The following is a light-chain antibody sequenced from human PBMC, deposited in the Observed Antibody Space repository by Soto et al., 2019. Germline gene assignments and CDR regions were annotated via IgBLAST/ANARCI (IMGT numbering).Light chain of an antibody. J-gene: IGKJ5*01. Sequence: EIVLTQSPGTLSFSPGEGATLSCRASHSVSSSYIAWYQQRPGQTPSLLIYGASTRATGIPDRFSGSGSGTHFTLTISRLEPGDFAVYYCQEYDGAPPITFGLGTLLEN. CDR2: GAS. CDR1: HSVSSSY. CDR3: QEYDGAPPIT. V-gene: IGKV3-20*01.